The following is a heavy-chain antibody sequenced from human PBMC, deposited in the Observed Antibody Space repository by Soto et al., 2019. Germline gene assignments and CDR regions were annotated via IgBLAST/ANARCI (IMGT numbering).Heavy chain of an antibody. CDR2: IIPIIGTA. V-gene: IGHV1-69*08. D-gene: IGHD3-10*01. CDR3: ARRPHYYGSGRDYKGGWFDP. Sequence: QVLLVQSGAEVKKPGSSVKVSCKASGGTFGSYTISWVRQAPGQGLEWMGRIIPIIGTAIYAPKFQDRVTINANKSTSIAYMALSGLRSDDTAMYYCARRPHYYGSGRDYKGGWFDPWGQGTQVIVSS. CDR1: GGTFGSYT. J-gene: IGHJ5*02.